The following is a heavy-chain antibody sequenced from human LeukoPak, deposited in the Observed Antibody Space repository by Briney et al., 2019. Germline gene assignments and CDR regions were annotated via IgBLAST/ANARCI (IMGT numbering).Heavy chain of an antibody. CDR1: GFTFSSYS. J-gene: IGHJ4*02. D-gene: IGHD3-10*01. CDR2: ISDSGGNT. Sequence: PGGSLRLSGAASGFTFSSYSMNWVRQAPGKGLEWVSGISDSGGNTYYADSVKGRFTVSRDNSKNTLFLQMNSLRADDTAVYYCAKDGARGSGSSRYFDYWGQGTLVTVSS. CDR3: AKDGARGSGSSRYFDY. V-gene: IGHV3-23*01.